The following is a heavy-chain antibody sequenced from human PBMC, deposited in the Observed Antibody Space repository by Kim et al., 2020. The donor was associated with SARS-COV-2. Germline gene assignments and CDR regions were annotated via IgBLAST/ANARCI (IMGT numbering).Heavy chain of an antibody. J-gene: IGHJ4*02. CDR1: GGSISSYY. CDR2: IYYSGST. CDR3: ARGRDPQRLYDSSGYYWVPFDY. V-gene: IGHV4-59*01. D-gene: IGHD3-22*01. Sequence: SETLSLTCTVSGGSISSYYWSWIRQPPGKGLEWIGYIYYSGSTNYNPSLKSRVTISVDTSKNQFSLKLSSVTAADTAVYYCARGRDPQRLYDSSGYYWVPFDYWGQGTLVTVSS.